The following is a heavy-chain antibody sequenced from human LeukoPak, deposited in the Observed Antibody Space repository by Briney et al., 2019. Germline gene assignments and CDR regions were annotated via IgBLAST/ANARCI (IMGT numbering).Heavy chain of an antibody. Sequence: GGSLRLSCAASGFTVSNTYMSWVRQAPGKGLEWVSVIYNTGGTFYSDSVKGRFTISRDYSKNTLYLQMNSLRADDTAVYYCARDSSGPAFWGQGTLVTVSP. J-gene: IGHJ4*02. D-gene: IGHD6-19*01. CDR2: IYNTGGT. V-gene: IGHV3-53*01. CDR1: GFTVSNTY. CDR3: ARDSSGPAF.